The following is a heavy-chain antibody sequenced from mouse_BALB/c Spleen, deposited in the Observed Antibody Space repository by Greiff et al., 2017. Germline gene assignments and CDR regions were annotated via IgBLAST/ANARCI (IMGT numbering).Heavy chain of an antibody. CDR2: ISYDGSN. CDR3: AREDYGSYFDY. V-gene: IGHV3-6*02. Sequence: EVKLVESGPGLVKPSQSLSLTCSVTGYSITSGYYWNWIRQFPGNKLEWMGYISYDGSNNYNPSLKNRISITRDTSKNQFFLKLNSVTTEDTATYYCAREDYGSYFDYWGQGTTLTVSS. J-gene: IGHJ2*01. D-gene: IGHD1-1*01. CDR1: GYSITSGYY.